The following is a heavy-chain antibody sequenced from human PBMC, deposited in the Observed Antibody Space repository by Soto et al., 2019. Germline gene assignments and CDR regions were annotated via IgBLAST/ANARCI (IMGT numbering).Heavy chain of an antibody. V-gene: IGHV1-18*01. D-gene: IGHD5-12*01. CDR3: ARGQRYSAIDY. CDR1: GYTFTSYG. J-gene: IGHJ4*02. CDR2: ISAYNGNT. Sequence: ASVKVSCKASGYTFTSYGIRWVRQAPGQGLEWMGWISAYNGNTNDAQNLQGRVTMTTDTSTSTAYMDLRSLISDDTAIYYCARGQRYSAIDYWGQGTLVTVS.